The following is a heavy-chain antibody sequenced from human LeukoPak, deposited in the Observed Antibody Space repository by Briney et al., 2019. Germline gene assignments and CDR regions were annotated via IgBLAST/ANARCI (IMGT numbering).Heavy chain of an antibody. CDR2: INPNSGGT. J-gene: IGHJ4*02. CDR3: AREMVVRYYDYVWGSYRQTPLDY. Sequence: VASVKVSCKASGYTFTGYYMHWVRQAPGQGLEWMGWINPNSGGTNYAQKFQGRVTMTRDTSISTAYMELSRLRSDDTAVYYCAREMVVRYYDYVWGSYRQTPLDYWGQGTLVTVSS. CDR1: GYTFTGYY. D-gene: IGHD3-16*02. V-gene: IGHV1-2*02.